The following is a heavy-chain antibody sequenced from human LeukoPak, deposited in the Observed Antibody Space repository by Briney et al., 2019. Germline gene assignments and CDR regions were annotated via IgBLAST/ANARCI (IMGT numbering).Heavy chain of an antibody. V-gene: IGHV3-20*04. J-gene: IGHJ6*03. CDR1: GFSFDDYG. CDR2: INWNGGST. CDR3: AREGSSGWYSYMDV. Sequence: GGSLRLSCAASGFSFDDYGMSWVRQAPGKGLEWVSGINWNGGSTGYADSVKGQFTVSRDNAKNSLYLQMNSLRVEDTALYYCAREGSSGWYSYMDVWGKGTTVTVSS. D-gene: IGHD6-19*01.